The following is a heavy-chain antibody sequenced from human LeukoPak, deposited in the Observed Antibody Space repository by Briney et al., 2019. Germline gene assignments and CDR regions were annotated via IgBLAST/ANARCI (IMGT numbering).Heavy chain of an antibody. D-gene: IGHD6-13*01. J-gene: IGHJ4*02. CDR1: GYTFTSYA. V-gene: IGHV1-3*01. CDR3: ARDRLAAAGTELDY. Sequence: GASVKVSCKASGYTFTSYAMHWVRQAPGQRLEWMGWINAGNGNTKYSQKFQGRVTITRDTSASTAYMEPSSLRSEDTAVYYCARDRLAAAGTELDYWGQGTLVTVSS. CDR2: INAGNGNT.